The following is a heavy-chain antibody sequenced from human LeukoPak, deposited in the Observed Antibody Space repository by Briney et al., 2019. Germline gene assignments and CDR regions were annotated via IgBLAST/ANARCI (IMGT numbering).Heavy chain of an antibody. D-gene: IGHD4-17*01. Sequence: PGGSLRLSCAASGFTFSSYAMSWVRQAPGKGLEWVSAISGSGGSTYYAGSVKGRFTISRDNSKNTLYLQMNSLRAEDTAVYYCARAADYGDYFPGAFDIWGQGTMVTVSS. CDR1: GFTFSSYA. CDR2: ISGSGGST. J-gene: IGHJ3*02. CDR3: ARAADYGDYFPGAFDI. V-gene: IGHV3-23*01.